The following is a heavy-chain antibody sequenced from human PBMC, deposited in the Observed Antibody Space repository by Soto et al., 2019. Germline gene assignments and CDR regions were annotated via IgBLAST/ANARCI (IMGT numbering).Heavy chain of an antibody. D-gene: IGHD2-2*01. Sequence: ASVKVSCKPSGYTFTSYDINWVRQATGQGLEWMGWMNPNSGNTGYAQKFQGRVTMTRNTSISTAYMELSSLRSEDTAVYYCARGYCSSTSCSGYYYYMDVWGKGTTVTVSS. V-gene: IGHV1-8*01. CDR1: GYTFTSYD. CDR3: ARGYCSSTSCSGYYYYMDV. CDR2: MNPNSGNT. J-gene: IGHJ6*03.